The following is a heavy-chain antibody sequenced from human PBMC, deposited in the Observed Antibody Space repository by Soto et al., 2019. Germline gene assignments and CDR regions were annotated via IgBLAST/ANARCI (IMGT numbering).Heavy chain of an antibody. CDR3: AHKGSGSRAIDY. V-gene: IGHV2-5*02. CDR1: GFSLSTSGVG. CDR2: IYWDDSK. J-gene: IGHJ4*02. Sequence: SGPTLVNPTQTLTLTCTLSGFSLSTSGVGVGWIRQPPGKALEWLAVIYWDDSKTYSPSLKSRLTITKDTSRDQVVLTMTNMDPVDTATYYCAHKGSGSRAIDYWGQGALVTVSS. D-gene: IGHD3-10*01.